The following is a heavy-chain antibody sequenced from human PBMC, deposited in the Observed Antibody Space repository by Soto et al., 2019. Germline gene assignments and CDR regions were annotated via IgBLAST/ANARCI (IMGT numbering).Heavy chain of an antibody. V-gene: IGHV4-59*08. D-gene: IGHD2-2*01. J-gene: IGHJ5*02. CDR3: ARPGYCSSNSCSRFDP. CDR1: GGSISNYY. Sequence: SETLSLTCTVSGGSISNYYWSWIRQPPGKGLEWIGYIYYSGSTNYNPSLKSRVTISVDTSKTQFSLKLSSVTAADTAVYYCARPGYCSSNSCSRFDPWGQGTLVTVSS. CDR2: IYYSGST.